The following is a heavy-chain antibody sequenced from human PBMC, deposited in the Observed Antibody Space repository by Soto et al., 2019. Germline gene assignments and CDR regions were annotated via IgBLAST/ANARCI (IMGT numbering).Heavy chain of an antibody. V-gene: IGHV3-48*02. Sequence: EVQLVESGGNLVQPGGSLRLSCAASGFTFKNYNMTWVRQAPGKGLEWVSSITNTSDTIYYADSVKGRFTISRDNAKNSVSLNMSSLRDEDPAIYYCARVRLTYGAFDIWGQGTMVTVSS. CDR3: ARVRLTYGAFDI. J-gene: IGHJ3*02. CDR2: ITNTSDTI. D-gene: IGHD2-21*02. CDR1: GFTFKNYN.